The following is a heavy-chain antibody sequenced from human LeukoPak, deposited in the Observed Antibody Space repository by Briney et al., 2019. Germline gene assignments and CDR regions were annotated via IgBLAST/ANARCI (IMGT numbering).Heavy chain of an antibody. CDR2: IYYSGST. Sequence: KPSETLSLTCTVSGGSLSSSTYYWGWIRQPPGKGLGWIGTIYYSGSTYYKPSLKSRVTISVDKSKNQFSLKLSSVTAADTAVYCCARGGEDSSGYYAIDVWGLGTMVTVSS. CDR3: ARGGEDSSGYYAIDV. V-gene: IGHV4-39*07. CDR1: GGSLSSSTYY. J-gene: IGHJ3*01. D-gene: IGHD3-22*01.